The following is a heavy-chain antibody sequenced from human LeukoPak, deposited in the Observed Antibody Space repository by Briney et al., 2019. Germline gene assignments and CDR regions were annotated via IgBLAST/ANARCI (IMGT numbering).Heavy chain of an antibody. CDR2: ISSSSTTI. Sequence: GGSLRLSCAASGFTFSSYNMNWVRQAPGKGLEWVSYISSSSTTIYYADSVKGRLTISRDNAKNSLYLQMNSLRAEDTAVYYCASSYCSGGTCYSTGELDYWGQGTLVTVSS. CDR3: ASSYCSGGTCYSTGELDY. V-gene: IGHV3-48*01. J-gene: IGHJ4*02. CDR1: GFTFSSYN. D-gene: IGHD2-15*01.